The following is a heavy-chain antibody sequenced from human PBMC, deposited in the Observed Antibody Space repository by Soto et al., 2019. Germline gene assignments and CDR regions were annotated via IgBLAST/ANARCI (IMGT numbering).Heavy chain of an antibody. J-gene: IGHJ5*02. CDR1: GFTFSGSA. D-gene: IGHD5-18*01. CDR2: IRSKANSYAT. Sequence: PGGSLRLSCAASGFTFSGSAMHWVRQASGKGLEWVCRIRSKANSYATAYAASVKCRFNISRDDSKNTAYLQMNSLKTEDTAVYYCGSALELHNSYGYMNTFYXWGQGTLVTVSX. CDR3: GSALELHNSYGYMNTFYX. V-gene: IGHV3-73*01.